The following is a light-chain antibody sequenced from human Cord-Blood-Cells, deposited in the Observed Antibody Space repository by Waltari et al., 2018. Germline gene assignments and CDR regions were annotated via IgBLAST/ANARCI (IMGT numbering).Light chain of an antibody. CDR2: DVN. CDR3: SSYTSSSTYV. Sequence: SALTQPASASGSPGQSTTLSCTRTSSDVGGYDSVSWYQQHPGTAPKLMIYDVNNRPSGVSNRFSGSKSGNTASLTISGLQAEDEADYYGSSYTSSSTYVFGTGTKVTVL. J-gene: IGLJ1*01. CDR1: SSDVGGYDS. V-gene: IGLV2-14*01.